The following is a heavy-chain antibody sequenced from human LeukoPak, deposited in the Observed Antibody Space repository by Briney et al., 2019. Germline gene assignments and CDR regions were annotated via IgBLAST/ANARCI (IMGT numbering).Heavy chain of an antibody. J-gene: IGHJ3*02. V-gene: IGHV3-53*01. CDR1: GFTVSSNY. CDR2: IYSGGST. Sequence: GGSLRLSCAASGFTVSSNYMSWVRQAPGKGLEWVSVIYSGGSTYYADSVKGRFTISRDNSKNTLYLQMNSLRAEDTAVYYCARGPHYYGSGSYPKGGAFDIWGQGTMVTVSS. CDR3: ARGPHYYGSGSYPKGGAFDI. D-gene: IGHD3-10*01.